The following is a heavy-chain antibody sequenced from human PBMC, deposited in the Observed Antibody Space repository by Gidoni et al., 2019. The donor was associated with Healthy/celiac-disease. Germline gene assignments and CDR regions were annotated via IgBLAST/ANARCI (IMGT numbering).Heavy chain of an antibody. J-gene: IGHJ2*01. CDR3: ARSHIVVVTGHFDL. CDR1: GGSISSYY. Sequence: QVQLQESGPGLVKPSETLSLTCTVSGGSISSYYWSWIRQPAGKGLEWIGRIYTSGSTNYNPSLKSRVTMSVDTSKNQFSLKLSSVTAADTAVYYCARSHIVVVTGHFDLWGRGTLVTVSS. V-gene: IGHV4-4*07. D-gene: IGHD2-21*02. CDR2: IYTSGST.